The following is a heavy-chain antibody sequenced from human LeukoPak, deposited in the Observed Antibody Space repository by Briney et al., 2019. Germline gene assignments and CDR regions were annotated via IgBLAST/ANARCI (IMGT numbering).Heavy chain of an antibody. D-gene: IGHD3-3*01. CDR3: ARDNRYYAPI. J-gene: IGHJ3*02. V-gene: IGHV4-31*03. CDR1: GGSISSGGYY. CDR2: VYYSGST. Sequence: SETLSLTCTVSGGSISSGGYYWSWIRQHPGKGLEWIGYVYYSGSTYYNPSLKSRVTISVDTSKNQFSLKLSSVTAADTAVYYCARDNRYYAPIWGQGTMVTVSS.